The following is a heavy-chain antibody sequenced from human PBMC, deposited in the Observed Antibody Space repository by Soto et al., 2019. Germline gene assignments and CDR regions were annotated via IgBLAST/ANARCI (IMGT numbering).Heavy chain of an antibody. CDR2: ISGSGGST. CDR1: GFTFSSYA. Sequence: EVQLLESGGGLVQPGGSLRLSCAASGFTFSSYAMNWVRQAPGKGLEWASAISGSGGSTYYADSVKGRFTISRDSYKNTLYLQMNSLRAEDTAVYYCAKGNSWSPALVLDIWGQGTMVTVSS. D-gene: IGHD1-7*01. J-gene: IGHJ3*02. CDR3: AKGNSWSPALVLDI. V-gene: IGHV3-23*01.